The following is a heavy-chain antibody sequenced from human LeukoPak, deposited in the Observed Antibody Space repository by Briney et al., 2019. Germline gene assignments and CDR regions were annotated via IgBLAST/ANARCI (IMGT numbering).Heavy chain of an antibody. CDR3: ARVMSTLGDYYYYYMDV. CDR1: GDSISSYY. Sequence: PSETLSLTCTVSGDSISSYYWSWIRQPPGKGLEWFGYIYYSGSTNYNPSLKSRVTISVDTSKNQFSLKLSSVTAADTAVYYCARVMSTLGDYYYYYMDVWGKGTTVTISS. D-gene: IGHD3-10*02. J-gene: IGHJ6*03. V-gene: IGHV4-59*01. CDR2: IYYSGST.